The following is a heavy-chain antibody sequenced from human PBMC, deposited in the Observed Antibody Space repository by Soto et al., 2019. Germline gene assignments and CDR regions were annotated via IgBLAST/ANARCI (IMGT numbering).Heavy chain of an antibody. CDR3: AVLRFDY. V-gene: IGHV4-34*01. CDR2: INHSGST. Sequence: TSETLSLTCAVYGGSFSGYYWSWIRQPPGKGLEWIGEINHSGSTNYNPSLKSRVTISVDTSKNQFSLKLSSVTAADTAVYYCAVLRFDYWGQGTLVT. J-gene: IGHJ4*02. CDR1: GGSFSGYY. D-gene: IGHD2-8*01.